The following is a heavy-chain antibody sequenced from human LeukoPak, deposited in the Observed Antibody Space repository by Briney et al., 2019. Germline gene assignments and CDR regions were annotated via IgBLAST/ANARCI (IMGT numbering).Heavy chain of an antibody. V-gene: IGHV1-2*02. Sequence: EASVKVSCKALGYTFTDHYFHWLRQAPGQGLEWMGWIHPGRGDTNYAQKFQGRVSLTRDTSSRTAYMELSRLTSDDTAVYYCARDHNWGPDYWGQGTLVSVSS. J-gene: IGHJ4*02. D-gene: IGHD7-27*01. CDR2: IHPGRGDT. CDR3: ARDHNWGPDY. CDR1: GYTFTDHY.